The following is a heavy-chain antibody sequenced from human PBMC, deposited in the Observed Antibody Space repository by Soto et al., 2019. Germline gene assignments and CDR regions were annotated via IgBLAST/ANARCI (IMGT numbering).Heavy chain of an antibody. D-gene: IGHD6-13*01. CDR1: GGSISSSNW. J-gene: IGHJ6*04. CDR3: AAAAGTSYYYGMAV. Sequence: TLSLTCAVSGGSISSSNWWNWVRQPPGKGLEWIGEINHSGSTNYNPSLKSRATISVDKSKNQFYLKLSSVTAADTAVYFCAAAAGTSYYYGMAVGGKGTTVTVSS. CDR2: INHSGST. V-gene: IGHV4-4*01.